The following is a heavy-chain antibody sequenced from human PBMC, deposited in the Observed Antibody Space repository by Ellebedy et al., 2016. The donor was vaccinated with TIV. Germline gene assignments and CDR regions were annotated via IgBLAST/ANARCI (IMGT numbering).Heavy chain of an antibody. D-gene: IGHD3-3*01. J-gene: IGHJ4*02. V-gene: IGHV3-66*01. CDR1: GFTVSSNY. CDR3: ASAPEYDFWSGYFYHFDY. Sequence: GGSLRLSXAAPGFTVSSNYMSRVRQAPGRGLEWVSVIYPGGSTYYADSVKGRFTISRDNAKNTLFLVMNSLRVEDTAVYYCASAPEYDFWSGYFYHFDYWGQGSLVTVSS. CDR2: IYPGGST.